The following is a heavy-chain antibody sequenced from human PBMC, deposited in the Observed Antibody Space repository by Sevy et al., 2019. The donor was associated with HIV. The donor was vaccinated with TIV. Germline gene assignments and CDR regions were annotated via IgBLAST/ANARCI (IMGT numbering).Heavy chain of an antibody. CDR2: ISGSGGTT. Sequence: GGSLRLSCAASGFTFTNYAMNWVRQAPGNGLEWVLAISGSGGTTYYADSVQGRFTISRDKSKNTLYLQMNSLRAEDTAVYYCAKVLARGVAVAGTAWGMDVSGQGTSVTVSS. V-gene: IGHV3-23*01. CDR1: GFTFTNYA. CDR3: AKVLARGVAVAGTAWGMDV. D-gene: IGHD6-19*01. J-gene: IGHJ6*02.